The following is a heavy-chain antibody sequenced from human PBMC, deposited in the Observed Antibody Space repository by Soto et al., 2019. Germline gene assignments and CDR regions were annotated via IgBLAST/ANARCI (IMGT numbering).Heavy chain of an antibody. Sequence: QVQLVQSGAEVKKPVSSVKVSCKASGGTFSSYAISWVRQAPGQGLEWMGGIIPIFGTANYAQKFQGRVTITADVSTSTAYMVLSSLRSEDTAVYYCARAPYYYDSSGYYLFDYWGQGTLVTVSS. CDR1: GGTFSSYA. D-gene: IGHD3-22*01. CDR2: IIPIFGTA. CDR3: ARAPYYYDSSGYYLFDY. J-gene: IGHJ4*02. V-gene: IGHV1-69*01.